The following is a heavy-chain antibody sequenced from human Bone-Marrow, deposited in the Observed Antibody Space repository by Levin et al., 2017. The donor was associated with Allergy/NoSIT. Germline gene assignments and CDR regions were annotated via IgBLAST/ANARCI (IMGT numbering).Heavy chain of an antibody. V-gene: IGHV3-74*01. J-gene: IGHJ4*02. CDR1: GFSFRAYW. D-gene: IGHD3-9*01. CDR3: ARGTTIDYFDF. CDR2: IKSDGSST. Sequence: EASVKVSCAASGFSFRAYWMHWVRQTPGKGPVWVSRIKSDGSSTTYADSVKGRFTISRDNAKNTLYLQMNSLRAEDTAVYYCARGTTIDYFDFWGQGTLVTASP.